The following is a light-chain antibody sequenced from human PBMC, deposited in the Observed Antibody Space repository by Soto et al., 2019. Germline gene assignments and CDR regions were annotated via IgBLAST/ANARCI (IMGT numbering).Light chain of an antibody. V-gene: IGKV3-11*01. Sequence: IVLTQSPATLSLSPGESATLSCRANQSVSSYLAWDKRKPGEAPRLLIYDAYNRATGIPARFSGSGSESDFTLSISSLRPEDYAVYYCQQRSEWHFTFGGGSKVDI. CDR3: QQRSEWHFT. J-gene: IGKJ4*01. CDR1: QSVSSY. CDR2: DAY.